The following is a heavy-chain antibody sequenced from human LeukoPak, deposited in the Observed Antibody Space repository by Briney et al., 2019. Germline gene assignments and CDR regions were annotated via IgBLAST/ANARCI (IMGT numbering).Heavy chain of an antibody. V-gene: IGHV3-7*05. J-gene: IGHJ4*02. D-gene: IGHD6-19*01. Sequence: GGSLRLSCAASGFTFSNYLMRWVRQAPGKGLEWLATIKEDGNEKYYVDSVRGRFTISRDNAQNSLYLQMKSLSAEDTAMYYCARATIAVAGIDYWGQGTLVTVSS. CDR3: ARATIAVAGIDY. CDR1: GFTFSNYL. CDR2: IKEDGNEK.